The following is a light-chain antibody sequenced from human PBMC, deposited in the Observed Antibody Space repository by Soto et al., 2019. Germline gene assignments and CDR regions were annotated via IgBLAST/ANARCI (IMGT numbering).Light chain of an antibody. CDR2: SNN. CDR3: AAWDDSLNGVV. CDR1: SSNIGSNT. J-gene: IGLJ2*01. V-gene: IGLV1-44*01. Sequence: QSLLTQPPSASGTPGQRVTISCSGSSSNIGSNTVNWYQQLPGTAPKLLIYSNNQRPSGVPDRFSGSKSGTSASLAISGLQSEDEAEYYCAAWDDSLNGVVFGGGTKLTVL.